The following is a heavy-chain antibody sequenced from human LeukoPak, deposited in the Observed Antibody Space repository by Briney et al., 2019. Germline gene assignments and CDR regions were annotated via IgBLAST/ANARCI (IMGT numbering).Heavy chain of an antibody. V-gene: IGHV1-69*06. Sequence: SVKVSCKASGGTFSSYAISWVRQAPGQGLEWMGGIIPIFGTANYAQKFQGRVTITADKSTSTTYMELSSLRSEDTAVYYCARGPPRYSGYDFGWFDPWGQGTLVTVSS. D-gene: IGHD5-12*01. CDR2: IIPIFGTA. J-gene: IGHJ5*02. CDR3: ARGPPRYSGYDFGWFDP. CDR1: GGTFSSYA.